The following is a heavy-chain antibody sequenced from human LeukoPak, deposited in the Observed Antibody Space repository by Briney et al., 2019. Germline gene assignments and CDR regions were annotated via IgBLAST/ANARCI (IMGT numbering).Heavy chain of an antibody. CDR1: GYTFTSYG. J-gene: IGHJ3*02. CDR3: ASSDYYDSSGYYYFWSAFDI. V-gene: IGHV1-18*01. D-gene: IGHD3-22*01. CDR2: ISAYNGNT. Sequence: ASVKVSCKASGYTFTSYGISWVRQAPGQGLEWMGWISAYNGNTNYAQKLQGRVTMTTDTSTSTAYMELRSLRSDDTAVYYCASSDYYDSSGYYYFWSAFDIWGQGTMVTVSS.